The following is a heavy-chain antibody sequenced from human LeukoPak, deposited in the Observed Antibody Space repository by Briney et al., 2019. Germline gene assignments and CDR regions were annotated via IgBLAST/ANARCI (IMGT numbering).Heavy chain of an antibody. CDR3: ASGRWLQLGAFDI. Sequence: EASVKVSCKASGGTFSSYAISWVRQAPGQGLEWMGRIIPILGIANYAQKFQGRVTITADKSTSTAYMELSSLRSEDTAVYYCASGRWLQLGAFDIWGQGTMVTVSS. J-gene: IGHJ3*02. CDR1: GGTFSSYA. CDR2: IIPILGIA. V-gene: IGHV1-69*04. D-gene: IGHD5-24*01.